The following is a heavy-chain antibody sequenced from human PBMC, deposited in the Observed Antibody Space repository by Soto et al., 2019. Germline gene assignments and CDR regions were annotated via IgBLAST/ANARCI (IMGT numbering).Heavy chain of an antibody. V-gene: IGHV3-11*01. J-gene: IGHJ6*02. D-gene: IGHD3-16*01. Sequence: QVQLVESGGGLVKPGGSLRLSCAASGFTFSDYYMNWIRQAPGKGLEWVSYITSRGRTTYDADSVKGRCTISRDHAKKSLYLQMNSLSAEDTAVYSCARDLGLVLADISSPLSYYGRDVWGPGTTVTVSS. CDR2: ITSRGRTT. CDR1: GFTFSDYY. CDR3: ARDLGLVLADISSPLSYYGRDV.